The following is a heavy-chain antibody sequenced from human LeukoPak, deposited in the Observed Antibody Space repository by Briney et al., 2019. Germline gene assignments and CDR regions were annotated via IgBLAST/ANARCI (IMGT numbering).Heavy chain of an antibody. CDR1: GGSISSSSRYD. CDR3: ARHVSSDLRIVVVTSDWYFDL. J-gene: IGHJ2*01. CDR2: ISFGGGT. Sequence: SETLSLTCTVSGGSISSSSRYDWGWIRQPPGKELEWIGSISFGGGTRYNSSLKSRVTIFVGTSKNQFSLRLTSVTAADTAVYYCARHVSSDLRIVVVTSDWYFDLWGRGTMVTVSS. D-gene: IGHD2-21*02. V-gene: IGHV4-39*01.